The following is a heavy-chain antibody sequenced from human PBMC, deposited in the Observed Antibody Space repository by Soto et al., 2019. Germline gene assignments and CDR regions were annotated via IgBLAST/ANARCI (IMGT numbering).Heavy chain of an antibody. D-gene: IGHD3-10*01. CDR2: IYYSGST. V-gene: IGHV4-39*01. CDR1: GGSISSSSYY. J-gene: IGHJ3*02. CDR3: AKGGSGSYSNAFDI. Sequence: QLQLQESGPGLVKPSETLSLTCTVSGGSISSSSYYWGWIRQPPGKGLEWIGSIYYSGSTYYNPSLKSRVTISVDTSKNQFSLKLSSVTAADTAVYHCAKGGSGSYSNAFDIWGQGTMVTVSS.